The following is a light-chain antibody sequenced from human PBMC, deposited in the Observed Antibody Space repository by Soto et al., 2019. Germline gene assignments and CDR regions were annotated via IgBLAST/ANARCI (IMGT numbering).Light chain of an antibody. Sequence: EIVLTQSPATLSLSPGERATLSCRASQSVSSSYLAWYQQKPGQAPRLLIYGASSRATGIPDRFSGSGSGTDFTLTISRLEPDDFAVYYCQQYDSSPVTFGPGTKVDIK. CDR1: QSVSSSY. V-gene: IGKV3-20*01. J-gene: IGKJ3*01. CDR3: QQYDSSPVT. CDR2: GAS.